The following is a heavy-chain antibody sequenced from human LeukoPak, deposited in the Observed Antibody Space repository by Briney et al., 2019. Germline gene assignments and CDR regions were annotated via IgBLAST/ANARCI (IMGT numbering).Heavy chain of an antibody. J-gene: IGHJ4*02. CDR3: ARNYAGNSGGFDY. CDR1: GFTFSDYY. CDR2: ISSSSSYT. V-gene: IGHV3-11*06. D-gene: IGHD4-23*01. Sequence: GGSLRPSCAASGFTFSDYYMSWIRQAPGKGLEWVSYISSSSSYTNYADSVKGRFTISRDNAKNSLYMQMNSLRAEDTAVYYCARNYAGNSGGFDYWGQGTLVTVSS.